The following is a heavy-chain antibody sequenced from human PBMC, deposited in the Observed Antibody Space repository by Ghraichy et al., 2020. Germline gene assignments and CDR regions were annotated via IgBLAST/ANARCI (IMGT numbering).Heavy chain of an antibody. J-gene: IGHJ4*02. CDR1: GFTFSNYW. D-gene: IGHD3-22*01. V-gene: IGHV3-7*01. CDR3: AKDPHYYYDSNGSGV. Sequence: GGSLRLSCAGSGFTFSNYWMSWVRQAPGKGLEWVANIKQDGSEKYYVDSVTGRFTISRDNAKNSLYLQMNSLRAEDMAVYYCAKDPHYYYDSNGSGVWGQGTLVTVSS. CDR2: IKQDGSEK.